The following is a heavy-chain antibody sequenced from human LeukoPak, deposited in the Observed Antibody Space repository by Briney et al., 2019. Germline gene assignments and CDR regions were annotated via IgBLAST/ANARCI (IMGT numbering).Heavy chain of an antibody. J-gene: IGHJ6*03. CDR3: ARDGQRITMVRGVQIYYYYYMDV. D-gene: IGHD3-10*01. CDR2: ISYDGSNK. CDR1: GFTFSSYA. V-gene: IGHV3-30-3*01. Sequence: GGSLRLSCAASGFTFSSYAMHWVRQAPGKGLEWVAVISYDGSNKYYADSVKGRFTISRDNSKNTLYLQMNSLRAEDTAVYYCARDGQRITMVRGVQIYYYYYMDVWGKGTTVTVSS.